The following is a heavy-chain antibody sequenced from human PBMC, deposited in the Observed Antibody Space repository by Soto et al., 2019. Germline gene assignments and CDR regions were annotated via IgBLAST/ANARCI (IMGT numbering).Heavy chain of an antibody. J-gene: IGHJ5*02. CDR2: IIPIAAIA. CDR1: GGTFSRYT. Sequence: QVQLVQSGAEVKKPGSSVKVSCKASGGTFSRYTINWVRQAPGQGLEWMGRIIPIAAIANYTQKFQGRVTITMDKSSTTAYRELSSLRSDDTAVYYCARGSTIVRGAPSWFDPWGQGTRVTVSS. V-gene: IGHV1-69*02. CDR3: ARGSTIVRGAPSWFDP. D-gene: IGHD3-10*01.